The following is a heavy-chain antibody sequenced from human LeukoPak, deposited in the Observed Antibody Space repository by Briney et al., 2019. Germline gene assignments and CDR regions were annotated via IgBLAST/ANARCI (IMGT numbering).Heavy chain of an antibody. V-gene: IGHV3-21*01. CDR2: ISSSSTYT. D-gene: IGHD4-11*01. Sequence: GGSLRLSCAASGFTFSSFSMNWARQAPGKGLEWVSSISSSSTYTYYADSVKGRFTISRDNAKNSLYLQMNSLRAEDTAFYYCARGHMTTSDPNLDYWGQGTLVTVSS. CDR1: GFTFSSFS. J-gene: IGHJ4*02. CDR3: ARGHMTTSDPNLDY.